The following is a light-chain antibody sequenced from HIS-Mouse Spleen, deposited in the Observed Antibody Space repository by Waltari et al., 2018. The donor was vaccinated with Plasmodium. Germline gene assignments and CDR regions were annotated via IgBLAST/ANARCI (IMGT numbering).Light chain of an antibody. CDR1: QSVSSN. CDR3: QQYNNWPPYT. J-gene: IGKJ2*01. CDR2: GAS. V-gene: IGKV3-15*01. Sequence: EIVITQSPATLSLSPGERATLPCRASQSVSSNLAWDQQKPGQAPRLLIYGASTRATGIPARFSGSGSGTEFTLTISSMQSEDFAVYYGQQYNNWPPYTFGQGTKLEIK.